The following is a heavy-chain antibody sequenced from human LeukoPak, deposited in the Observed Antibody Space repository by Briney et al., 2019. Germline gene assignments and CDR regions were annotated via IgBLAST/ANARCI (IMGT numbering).Heavy chain of an antibody. V-gene: IGHV3-23*01. J-gene: IGHJ4*02. D-gene: IGHD1-26*01. CDR3: AKDESVGTTYFDY. Sequence: GGSLRLSCAASGFTFSSYAMSWVRQAPGKGLEWVSAISGSDGGTYYADSVKGRFTISRDNSKNTLYLQMNSLRAEDTAVYYCAKDESVGTTYFDYWGQGTLVTVSS. CDR2: ISGSDGGT. CDR1: GFTFSSYA.